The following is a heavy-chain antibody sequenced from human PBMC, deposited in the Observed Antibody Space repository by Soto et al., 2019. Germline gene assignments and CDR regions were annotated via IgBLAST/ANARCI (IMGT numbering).Heavy chain of an antibody. CDR1: GFTFSSYS. V-gene: IGHV3-48*02. D-gene: IGHD1-26*01. J-gene: IGHJ3*02. CDR2: ISSSSSTI. Sequence: EVQLVESGGGLVQPGGSLRLSCAASGFTFSSYSMNWVRQAPGKGLEWVSYISSSSSTIYYAGSVKGRFTISRDNAKNSLYLQMNSLRDEDTAVYYCASSEEVGATNDAFDIWGQGTMVTVSS. CDR3: ASSEEVGATNDAFDI.